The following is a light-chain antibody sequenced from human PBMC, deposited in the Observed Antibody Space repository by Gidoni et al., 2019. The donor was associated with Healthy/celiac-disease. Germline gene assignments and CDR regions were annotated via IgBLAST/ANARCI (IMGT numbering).Light chain of an antibody. CDR2: DAS. CDR1: QDMSNY. CDR3: QQYDNLPHT. Sequence: DIQMTQSPSSLSASVGDRVTITCQASQDMSNYLNWYQQKPGKAPKLLIYDASNLEKGVPKRFSGSGSGTDFTFTISSLQAEDIATYYCQQYDNLPHTFGQGTKLGSN. J-gene: IGKJ2*01. V-gene: IGKV1-33*01.